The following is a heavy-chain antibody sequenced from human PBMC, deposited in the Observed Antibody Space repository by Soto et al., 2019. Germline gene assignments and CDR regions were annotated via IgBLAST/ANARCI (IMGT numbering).Heavy chain of an antibody. Sequence: QVHLVQSGTELKKPGSSVKVSCKASGGTFSSSGFSWVRQAPGQGLEWMGMFVPSLDTTNYAQKFQARVTITADEVTSTAYMELRSLRSEDTAVYYCARWPQPRYTADPYAVDVWGQGTRVIVSS. V-gene: IGHV1-69*11. CDR2: FVPSLDTT. CDR3: ARWPQPRYTADPYAVDV. J-gene: IGHJ6*02. CDR1: GGTFSSSG. D-gene: IGHD3-16*02.